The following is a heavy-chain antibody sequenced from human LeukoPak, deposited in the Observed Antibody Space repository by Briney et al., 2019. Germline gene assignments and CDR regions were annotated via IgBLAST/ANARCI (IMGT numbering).Heavy chain of an antibody. J-gene: IGHJ5*02. Sequence: PGGSLRLSCAASGFTFSSYSMNWVRQAPGKGLEWVSSISSSSRYIYYADSVKGRFTISRDNAKNSLYLQMNSLRAEDTAVYYCARGAVAGNNWFDPWGQGTLVTVSS. CDR1: GFTFSSYS. D-gene: IGHD6-19*01. CDR2: ISSSSRYI. CDR3: ARGAVAGNNWFDP. V-gene: IGHV3-21*01.